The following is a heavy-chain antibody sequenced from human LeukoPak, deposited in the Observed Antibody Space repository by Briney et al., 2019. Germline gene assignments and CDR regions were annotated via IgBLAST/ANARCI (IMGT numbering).Heavy chain of an antibody. CDR1: GFTFSSYW. J-gene: IGHJ4*02. CDR2: INSDGSST. CDR3: ATFRGYYDFDY. Sequence: GGSLRLSCAASGFTFSSYWMHWVRQAPGKGLVWVSRINSDGSSTSYADSVKGRFTISRDNAKNTLYLQMNSLRAEDTAVYYCATFRGYYDFDYWGQGTLVTVSS. D-gene: IGHD3-22*01. V-gene: IGHV3-74*01.